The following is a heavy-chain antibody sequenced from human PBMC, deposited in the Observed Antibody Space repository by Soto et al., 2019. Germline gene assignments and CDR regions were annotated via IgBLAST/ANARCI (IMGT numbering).Heavy chain of an antibody. Sequence: SVKVACKASGGLLSNHAITWVRQAPGQGLEWMGGIIPIFGAANYAQKFQGRVTFTADESTRTAYMELSSLRSEDTAIYYCARTGEQNCTTNSCYAYYYYGLDVWGQGTTVTVSS. J-gene: IGHJ6*02. CDR2: IIPIFGAA. CDR1: GGLLSNHA. D-gene: IGHD2-2*01. V-gene: IGHV1-69*01. CDR3: ARTGEQNCTTNSCYAYYYYGLDV.